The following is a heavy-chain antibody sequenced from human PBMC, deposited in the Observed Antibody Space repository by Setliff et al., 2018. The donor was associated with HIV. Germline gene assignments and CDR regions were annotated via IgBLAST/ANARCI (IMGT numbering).Heavy chain of an antibody. D-gene: IGHD3-10*01. J-gene: IGHJ5*02. CDR2: INSSGTT. Sequence: ASETLSLTCTISGGSFGVYRWSWIRQSAGRGLEWIGRINSSGTTDYKPSLKGRVAISVDTSRNQFSLRVTSVAAADTAVYFCARDRHSSGLGSYGPWGPGILVTVSS. CDR3: ARDRHSSGLGSYGP. CDR1: GGSFGVYR. V-gene: IGHV4-4*07.